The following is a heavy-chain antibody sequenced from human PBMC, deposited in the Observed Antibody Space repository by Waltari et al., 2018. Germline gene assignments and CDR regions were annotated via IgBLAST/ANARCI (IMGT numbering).Heavy chain of an antibody. Sequence: QVQLQESGPGLVKPSETLSLTCTVSGYSISSGYYWGWIRQPPGKGLEWIGSIYHSGSTYYSPSLKSHVTISLDTSKNQFSLKLSSVTAADTAVYYCARALSGGDRPSWFDPWGQGTLVTVSS. J-gene: IGHJ5*02. CDR3: ARALSGGDRPSWFDP. V-gene: IGHV4-38-2*02. CDR2: IYHSGST. CDR1: GYSISSGYY. D-gene: IGHD3-10*01.